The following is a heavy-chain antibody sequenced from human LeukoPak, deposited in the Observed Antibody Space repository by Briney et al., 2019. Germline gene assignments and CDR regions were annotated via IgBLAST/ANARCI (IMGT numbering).Heavy chain of an antibody. CDR1: GGTFSSYT. CDR2: IIPILGIA. V-gene: IGHV1-69*04. CDR3: AREVVRYRNAFDI. D-gene: IGHD2-2*01. J-gene: IGHJ3*02. Sequence: SVKVSCKASGGTFSSYTISWVRQAPGQELEWMGRIIPILGIANYAQKFQGRVTITADKSTSTAYMELSSLRSEDTAVYYCAREVVRYRNAFDIWGQGTMVTVSS.